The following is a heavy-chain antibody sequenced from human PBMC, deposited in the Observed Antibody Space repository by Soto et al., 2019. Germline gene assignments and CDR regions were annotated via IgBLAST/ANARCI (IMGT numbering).Heavy chain of an antibody. J-gene: IGHJ6*02. V-gene: IGHV1-2*02. CDR2: INPHSGDT. CDR1: GYTFINYY. CDR3: ARQGEPYIAPRDSYGMDV. D-gene: IGHD6-6*01. Sequence: QVQLVQSGADLKKPGASVKVSCKSSGYTFINYYVHWVRQAPGQGLEWMGWINPHSGDTEYSQKFQGRVTMTRDTSISAVFMELSRLTYADTALYFCARQGEPYIAPRDSYGMDVWGQGTAVSVSS.